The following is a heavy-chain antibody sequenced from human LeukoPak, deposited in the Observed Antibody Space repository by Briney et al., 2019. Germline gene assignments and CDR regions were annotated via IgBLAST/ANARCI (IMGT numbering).Heavy chain of an antibody. CDR3: ASTITVTTDY. Sequence: KPSETLSLTCTVSGASISSYYWTWIRQPPGKGLEWIGYIYYSGTTNYNPSLKSRVTISVDTSKNQFSLKLSSVTAADTAVYYCASTITVTTDYWGQGTLVTVSS. CDR2: IYYSGTT. J-gene: IGHJ4*02. CDR1: GASISSYY. V-gene: IGHV4-59*08. D-gene: IGHD4-17*01.